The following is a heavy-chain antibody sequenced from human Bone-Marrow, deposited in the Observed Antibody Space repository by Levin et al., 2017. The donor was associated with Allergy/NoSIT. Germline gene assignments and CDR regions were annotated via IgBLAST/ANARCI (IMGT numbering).Heavy chain of an antibody. CDR2: INPSGGST. CDR3: ARDQGVPAAILPNPFYDDGMDV. CDR1: GYTFTSYY. D-gene: IGHD2-2*01. V-gene: IGHV1-46*01. Sequence: ASVKVSCKASGYTFTSYYMHWVRQAPGQGLEWMGIINPSGGSTSYAQKFQGRVTMTRDTSTSTVYLELSSLRSEDTAVYYCARDQGVPAAILPNPFYDDGMDVWGQGTTVTVS. J-gene: IGHJ6*02.